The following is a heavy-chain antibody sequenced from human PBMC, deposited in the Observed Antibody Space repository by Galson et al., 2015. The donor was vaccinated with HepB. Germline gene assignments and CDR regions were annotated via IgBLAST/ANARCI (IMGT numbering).Heavy chain of an antibody. V-gene: IGHV4-34*01. CDR1: GGSFSGYY. CDR2: INHSGST. J-gene: IGHJ5*02. Sequence: ETLSLTCAVYGGSFSGYYWSWIRQPPGKGLEWIGEINHSGSTNYNPSLKSRVTISVDTSKNQFSLKLSSVTAADTAVYYCARSGAYYYGSGSYLSGGWFDPWGQGTLVTVSS. CDR3: ARSGAYYYGSGSYLSGGWFDP. D-gene: IGHD3-10*01.